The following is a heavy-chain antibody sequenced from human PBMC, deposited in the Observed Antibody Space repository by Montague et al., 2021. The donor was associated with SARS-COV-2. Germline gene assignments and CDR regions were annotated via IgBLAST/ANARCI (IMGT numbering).Heavy chain of an antibody. V-gene: IGHV3-7*01. CDR2: IKHDGSEK. D-gene: IGHD6-19*01. J-gene: IGHJ6*02. CDR3: ARGSTGWYAIFGHYGMDV. CDR1: RFTFSDFW. Sequence: SLRLSRAATRFTFSDFWMNWVRQAPGKGLEWVADIKHDGSEKSYVDSVKGRFTISRDNAKNSLYLQMNSLRAEDTAVYYCARGSTGWYAIFGHYGMDVWGQGTTVTVSS.